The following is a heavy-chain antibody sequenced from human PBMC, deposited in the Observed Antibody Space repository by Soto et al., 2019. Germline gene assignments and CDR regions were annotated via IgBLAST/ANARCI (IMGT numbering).Heavy chain of an antibody. J-gene: IGHJ6*02. CDR3: ARADSGYAHGYYYYGMDV. D-gene: IGHD5-12*01. CDR1: GFTFSSYS. Sequence: EVPLVESGGGLVQPGGSLRLSCAASGFTFSSYSMNWVRQAPGKGLEWVSYISSSSSTIYYADSVKGRFTISRDNAKNSLYLQMNGLRAEDTAVYYCARADSGYAHGYYYYGMDVWGQGTTVTVSS. CDR2: ISSSSSTI. V-gene: IGHV3-48*01.